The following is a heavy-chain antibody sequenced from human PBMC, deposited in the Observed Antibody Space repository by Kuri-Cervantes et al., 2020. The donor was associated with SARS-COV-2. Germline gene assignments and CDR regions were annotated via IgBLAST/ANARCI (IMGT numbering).Heavy chain of an antibody. D-gene: IGHD6-13*01. CDR2: INHSGST. CDR3: ARGSAAGNDY. CDR1: GGSFSGYY. V-gene: IGHV4-34*01. Sequence: SETLSLTCAVYGGSFSGYYWSWICQPPGKGLEWIGEINHSGSTNYNPSLKSRVTISVDTSKNQFSLKLSSVTAADTAVYYCARGSAAGNDYWGQGTLVTVSS. J-gene: IGHJ4*02.